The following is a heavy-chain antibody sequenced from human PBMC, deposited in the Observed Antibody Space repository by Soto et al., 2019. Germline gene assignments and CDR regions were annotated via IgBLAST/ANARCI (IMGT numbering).Heavy chain of an antibody. CDR3: AREGVASIAARAFDY. CDR1: GGSISSGGYY. Sequence: PSETLSLTCTVSGGSISSGGYYWRWIRQHPGKGLEWIGYIYYSGSTYYNPSLKSRVTISVDTSKNQFSLKLSSVTAADTAVYYCAREGVASIAARAFDYWGQGTLVTVSS. V-gene: IGHV4-31*03. CDR2: IYYSGST. D-gene: IGHD6-6*01. J-gene: IGHJ4*02.